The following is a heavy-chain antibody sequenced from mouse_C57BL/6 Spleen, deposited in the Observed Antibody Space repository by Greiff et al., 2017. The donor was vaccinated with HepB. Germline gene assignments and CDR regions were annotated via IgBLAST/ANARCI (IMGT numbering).Heavy chain of an antibody. J-gene: IGHJ2*01. CDR1: GYTFTSYW. V-gene: IGHV1-53*01. CDR2: INPSNGGT. CDR3: ARSTDLVTTVVGDY. D-gene: IGHD1-1*01. Sequence: QVHVKQPGTELVKPGASVKLSCKASGYTFTSYWMHWVKQRPGQGLEWIGNINPSNGGTNYNEKFKSKATLTVDKSSSTAYMQLSSLTSEDSAVYYCARSTDLVTTVVGDYWGQGTTLTVSS.